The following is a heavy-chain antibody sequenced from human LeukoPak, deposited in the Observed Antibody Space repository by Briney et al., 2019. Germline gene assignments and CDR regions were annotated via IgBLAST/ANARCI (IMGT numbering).Heavy chain of an antibody. CDR1: GFTFSSYE. J-gene: IGHJ4*02. Sequence: GGSLRLSCAASGFTFSSYEMNWVRQAPGKGLEWVSYISSSGSTIYYADSVKGRFTVSRDNARNSLYLQMNSLRAEDTALYYCARDVTPHYDKSGADYWGQGTLVTVSS. V-gene: IGHV3-48*03. D-gene: IGHD2-15*01. CDR3: ARDVTPHYDKSGADY. CDR2: ISSSGSTI.